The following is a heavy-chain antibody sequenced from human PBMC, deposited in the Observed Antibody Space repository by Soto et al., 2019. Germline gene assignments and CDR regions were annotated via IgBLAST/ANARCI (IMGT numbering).Heavy chain of an antibody. V-gene: IGHV3-53*01. CDR3: ATVYTRKITGEYGGIDV. CDR2: IYSGGST. Sequence: PECSLRLACSASGFTVSSNYMSWVRQAPGKGLEWVSVIYSGGSTYYADSVKGRFTISRDNSKNTLYLQMNSLRAEDTAVYYCATVYTRKITGEYGGIDVRGKGPT. D-gene: IGHD1-20*01. CDR1: GFTVSSNY. J-gene: IGHJ6*04.